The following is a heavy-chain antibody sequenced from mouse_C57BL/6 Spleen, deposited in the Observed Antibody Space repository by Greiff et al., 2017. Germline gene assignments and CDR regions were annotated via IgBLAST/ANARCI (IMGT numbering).Heavy chain of an antibody. CDR2: IGWDDAK. CDR3: ARMRYGYEGY. CDR1: GFSLSTFGMG. J-gene: IGHJ2*01. V-gene: IGHV8-8*01. D-gene: IGHD2-2*01. Sequence: QVTLKVSGPGILQPSQTLSLTCSFSGFSLSTFGMGVGWIRPPSGKGLEWLAHIGWDDAKYYTPALKSRLPISKDTSKTQVFLKIANVDTPDTATYYCARMRYGYEGYWGQGPTLTVSS.